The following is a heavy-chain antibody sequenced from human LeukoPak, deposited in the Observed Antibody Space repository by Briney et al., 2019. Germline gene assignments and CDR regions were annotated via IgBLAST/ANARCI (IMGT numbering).Heavy chain of an antibody. CDR1: GYNFNYQW. J-gene: IGHJ3*02. V-gene: IGHV5-51*01. D-gene: IGHD3-10*01. CDR2: IYPGDSDT. Sequence: GESLKISCKASGYNFNYQWIGWVRQRPGKGLEWMGIIYPGDSDTRYSPSFQGQVTISADKSISTAYLQWSSLKASDTAMYYCARLPLRFGELSPDIWGQGTMVTVSS. CDR3: ARLPLRFGELSPDI.